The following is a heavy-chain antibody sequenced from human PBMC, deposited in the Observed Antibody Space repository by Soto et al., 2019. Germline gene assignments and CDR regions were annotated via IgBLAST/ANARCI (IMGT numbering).Heavy chain of an antibody. V-gene: IGHV3-74*01. CDR3: ARHLDGNRDY. CDR2: INSDGSST. CDR1: GFTFSRYW. J-gene: IGHJ4*02. D-gene: IGHD3-3*02. Sequence: EVQLVESGGGLVQPGGSLRLSCAASGFTFSRYWMHRVRQAPGKGLVGVSRINSDGSSTSYADSVKGRFTSSRDNAKNTLYMQMNSLRAEDTVVYYCARHLDGNRDYWGQGTLVSVSS.